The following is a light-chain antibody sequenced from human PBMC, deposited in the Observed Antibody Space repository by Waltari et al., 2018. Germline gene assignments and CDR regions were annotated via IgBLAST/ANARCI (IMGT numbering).Light chain of an antibody. CDR3: QQYGSAQGYT. V-gene: IGKV3-20*01. J-gene: IGKJ2*01. Sequence: IVLTQSPGTLSLSPGERATASCRASPSVSSTYLAWYQHKVGLAPRLVIYGASSRATGIPDRFSGSGAGTDFTLTINRLEPEDFAVYYCQQYGSAQGYTFGQGTKLEI. CDR1: PSVSSTY. CDR2: GAS.